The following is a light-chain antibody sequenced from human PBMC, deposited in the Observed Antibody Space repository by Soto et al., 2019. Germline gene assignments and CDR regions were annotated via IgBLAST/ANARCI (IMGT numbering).Light chain of an antibody. V-gene: IGKV3-20*01. CDR3: QRYDRSPPGST. CDR2: GAS. Sequence: EVVLTQSPGTLSLSPGESATLSCRASQSVSSSYLAWYQHKPGQAPRLLIYGASTRASGIPDRFSGGGSGTDFTLTISRLEPEDFAVYYCQRYDRSPPGSTFGPGTKVDI. J-gene: IGKJ3*01. CDR1: QSVSSSY.